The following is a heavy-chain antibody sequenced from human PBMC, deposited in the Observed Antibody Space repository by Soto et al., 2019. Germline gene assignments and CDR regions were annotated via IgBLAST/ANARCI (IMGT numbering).Heavy chain of an antibody. CDR1: GFTFSSYG. CDR2: IWYDGSNK. Sequence: VQLVESGGGVVQPGRSLRLSCAASGFTFSSYGMHWVRQAPGKGLEWVAVIWYDGSNKYYADSVKGRFTISRDNSKNTLYLQMNNLRAEDTAVYYCARDYYDSSGYHYYYYGMDVWGQGTTVTVSS. CDR3: ARDYYDSSGYHYYYYGMDV. J-gene: IGHJ6*02. D-gene: IGHD3-22*01. V-gene: IGHV3-33*01.